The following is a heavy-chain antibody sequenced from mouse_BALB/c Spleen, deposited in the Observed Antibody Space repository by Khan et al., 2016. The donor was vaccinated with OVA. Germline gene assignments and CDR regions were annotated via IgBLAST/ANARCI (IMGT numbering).Heavy chain of an antibody. J-gene: IGHJ3*01. Sequence: VRLQQSGPELVKPGASMKISCKASGYSFTDYTMNWVKQSHGKNLEWIGLINPYNGYTSYNQKFKGKATLTVDKSSSTAYMELLSLTSEDSAVYYCARGNYYGSNSWFAYWGQGTLVTGSA. CDR1: GYSFTDYT. CDR2: INPYNGYT. V-gene: IGHV1-18*01. CDR3: ARGNYYGSNSWFAY. D-gene: IGHD1-1*01.